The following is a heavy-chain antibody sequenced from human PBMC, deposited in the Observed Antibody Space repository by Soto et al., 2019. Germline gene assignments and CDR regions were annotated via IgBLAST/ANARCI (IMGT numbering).Heavy chain of an antibody. J-gene: IGHJ3*01. CDR3: ARVWGGAFDF. CDR1: GGSISSYY. V-gene: IGHV4-59*01. Sequence: TSETLSLTCTVSGGSISSYYWSWIRQPPGKGLEWIGYIYYRGSTNYNPSLKSRVTISVDTSKNQFSLKLSSVTAADTAVYYCARVWGGAFDFWGQGTMVTVSS. D-gene: IGHD3-10*01. CDR2: IYYRGST.